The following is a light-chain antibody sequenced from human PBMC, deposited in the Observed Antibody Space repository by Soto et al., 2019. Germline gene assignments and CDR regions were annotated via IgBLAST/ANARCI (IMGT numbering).Light chain of an antibody. Sequence: QSALTQPPSVSGSPGQSVTISCTGTSSDVGSYNRVSWYQQSPGPAPKLMIYEVSNRPSGVSDRFSGSKSGNTASLTISGLQAEDEADYYCSLYTSTRTFVFGTGTKLTVL. J-gene: IGLJ1*01. CDR3: SLYTSTRTFV. CDR2: EVS. CDR1: SSDVGSYNR. V-gene: IGLV2-18*01.